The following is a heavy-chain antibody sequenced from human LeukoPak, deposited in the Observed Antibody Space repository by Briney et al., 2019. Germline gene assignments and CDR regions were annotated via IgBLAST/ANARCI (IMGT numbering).Heavy chain of an antibody. CDR1: GYTFTSYY. Sequence: ASVKVSCKASGYTFTSYYMHWVRQAPGQGLEWMGIINPSGDSPNYPQKFQGRVTMTTDTSTSTAYMELRSLRSDDTAVYYCARDILDYDFWSGYRPNDYWGQGTLVTVSS. CDR3: ARDILDYDFWSGYRPNDY. CDR2: INPSGDSP. V-gene: IGHV1-46*01. J-gene: IGHJ4*02. D-gene: IGHD3-3*01.